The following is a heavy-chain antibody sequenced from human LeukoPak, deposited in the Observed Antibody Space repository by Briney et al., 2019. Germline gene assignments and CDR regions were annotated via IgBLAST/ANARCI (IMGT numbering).Heavy chain of an antibody. D-gene: IGHD6-13*01. Sequence: SGGSLRLSCAASGFTFSSYAMTWVRQAPGKGLEWVSSISSSSSYIYYADSVKGRFTISRDNAKNSLYLQMNSLRAEDTAVYYCARVSSSGIAAGGNAFDIWGQGTMVTVSS. CDR1: GFTFSSYA. CDR3: ARVSSSGIAAGGNAFDI. CDR2: ISSSSSYI. J-gene: IGHJ3*02. V-gene: IGHV3-21*01.